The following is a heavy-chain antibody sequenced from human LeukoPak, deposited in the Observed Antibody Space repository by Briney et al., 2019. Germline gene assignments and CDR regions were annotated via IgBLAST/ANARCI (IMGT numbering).Heavy chain of an antibody. CDR1: GYSFTRYW. J-gene: IGHJ4*02. V-gene: IGHV5-51*01. CDR2: IYPGDSDT. CDR3: ARLANYYGSGSYCDY. D-gene: IGHD3-10*01. Sequence: GESLKISCKCSGYSFTRYWIGWVRQMPGKGLEWMGIIYPGDSDTCYSPSFQGQVTIPADKSISTAYLEWSSLKASGTAMYYCARLANYYGSGSYCDYWGQGILVTVSS.